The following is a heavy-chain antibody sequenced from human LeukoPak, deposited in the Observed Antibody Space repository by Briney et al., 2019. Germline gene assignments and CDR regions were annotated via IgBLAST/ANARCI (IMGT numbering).Heavy chain of an antibody. J-gene: IGHJ4*02. CDR2: INSVGSST. V-gene: IGHV3-74*01. Sequence: GGSLRLSCAASGFTFSIYWMDWVRQAPGGGLVWVSRINSVGSSTIYADSVKGRFTISRDNAQNTLYLQMTSLRAEDTAVYYCGGGITVAYSFDYWGKGALVTVSS. D-gene: IGHD6-19*01. CDR1: GFTFSIYW. CDR3: GGGITVAYSFDY.